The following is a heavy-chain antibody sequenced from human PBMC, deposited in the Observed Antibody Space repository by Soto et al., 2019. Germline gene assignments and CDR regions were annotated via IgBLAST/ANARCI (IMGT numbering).Heavy chain of an antibody. CDR3: TSFSSTSGDLFDY. CDR1: GGSIRSGGYH. V-gene: IGHV4-31*03. D-gene: IGHD2-21*02. Sequence: SETLSLICTVSGGSIRSGGYHCSWIRQHPGKGLEWIGYTYYSGSTYYNPSLKGRINISIDTSKNQFSLRLSSVTVADTAVYYCTSFSSTSGDLFDYWGQGTLVTVSS. CDR2: TYYSGST. J-gene: IGHJ4*02.